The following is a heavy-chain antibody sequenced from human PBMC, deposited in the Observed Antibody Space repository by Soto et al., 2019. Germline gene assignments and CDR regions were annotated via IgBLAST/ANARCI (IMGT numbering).Heavy chain of an antibody. D-gene: IGHD3-16*01. CDR3: ASAPRGYSYGYVA. CDR1: GGAFTDYV. J-gene: IGHJ4*02. CDR2: IIPVFGRT. Sequence: QVQLVQSGAEVKKPGSSVKVSCKASGGAFTDYVVNWVRQAPGQGLEWVGGIIPVFGRTDYAQKFQGRVTITADESTRTAYMELSSLRSEDTAVFYCASAPRGYSYGYVAWGQGPLVTVST. V-gene: IGHV1-69*01.